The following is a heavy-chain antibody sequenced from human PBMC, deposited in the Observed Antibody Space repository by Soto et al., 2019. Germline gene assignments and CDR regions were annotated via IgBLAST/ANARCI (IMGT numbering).Heavy chain of an antibody. J-gene: IGHJ4*02. CDR1: GFTVSSNY. CDR2: IYSGGSI. Sequence: GSLRLSCAASGFTVSSNYMSWFRQAPGKGLEWVSVIYSGGSIYYADSVKGRFTISRDNSKNAVYLQMNSLRAEDTAVYYCARDGITVAGTKIAYWGQGT. D-gene: IGHD6-19*01. CDR3: ARDGITVAGTKIAY. V-gene: IGHV3-66*01.